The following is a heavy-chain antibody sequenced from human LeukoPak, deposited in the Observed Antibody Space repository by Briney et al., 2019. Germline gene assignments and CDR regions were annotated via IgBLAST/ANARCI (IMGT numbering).Heavy chain of an antibody. J-gene: IGHJ4*02. Sequence: SQTLSLTCAISGDSVSSNSAAWNWIRQSPSRGLEWLGRTYYRSKWYNDYAVSVQSRITINPDTSKNHFSLQLNSVTAADTAVYYCARDPSPMVGATPFDYWGQGTLVTVSS. V-gene: IGHV6-1*01. CDR3: ARDPSPMVGATPFDY. D-gene: IGHD1-26*01. CDR1: GDSVSSNSAA. CDR2: TYYRSKWYN.